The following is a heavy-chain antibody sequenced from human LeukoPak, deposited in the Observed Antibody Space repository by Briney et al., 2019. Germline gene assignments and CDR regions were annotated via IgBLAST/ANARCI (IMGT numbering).Heavy chain of an antibody. D-gene: IGHD6-19*01. CDR1: GFTFSSYG. J-gene: IGHJ4*02. Sequence: GGSLRLSCAASGFTFSSYGMHWVRQAPGKGLEWVAVISYDGSNKYYADSVKGRFTISRDNSKNTLYLQMNSLRAEDTAVYYCARDHQPIAVAGLFDYWGQGTLVTVSS. CDR2: ISYDGSNK. V-gene: IGHV3-30*03. CDR3: ARDHQPIAVAGLFDY.